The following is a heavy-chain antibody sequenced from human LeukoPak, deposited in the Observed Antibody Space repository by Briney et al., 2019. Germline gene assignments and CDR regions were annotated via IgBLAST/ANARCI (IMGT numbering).Heavy chain of an antibody. J-gene: IGHJ4*02. CDR1: GGSISSSSYY. V-gene: IGHV4-39*07. CDR2: IYYSGST. D-gene: IGHD3-22*01. CDR3: ARVADYYDSSGYSWAFDY. Sequence: PSETLSLTCTVSGGSISSSSYYWGWIRQPPGKGLEWIGSIYYSGSTYYNPSLKSRVTISVDTSKNQFSLKLSSVTAADTAVYYCARVADYYDSSGYSWAFDYWGQGTLVTVSS.